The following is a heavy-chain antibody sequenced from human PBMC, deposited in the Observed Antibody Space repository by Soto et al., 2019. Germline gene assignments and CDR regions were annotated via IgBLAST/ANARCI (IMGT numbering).Heavy chain of an antibody. D-gene: IGHD3-10*01. J-gene: IGHJ6*02. Sequence: GGSLRLSCAASGFTFSSYGMHWVRQAPGKGLEWVAVIWYDGSNKYYADSVKGRFTISRDNSKNTLYLQMNSLRAEDTAVYYCARDRRGKSSHAIRKDYYYYGMDVWGQGTTVTVSS. CDR3: ARDRRGKSSHAIRKDYYYYGMDV. CDR1: GFTFSSYG. CDR2: IWYDGSNK. V-gene: IGHV3-33*01.